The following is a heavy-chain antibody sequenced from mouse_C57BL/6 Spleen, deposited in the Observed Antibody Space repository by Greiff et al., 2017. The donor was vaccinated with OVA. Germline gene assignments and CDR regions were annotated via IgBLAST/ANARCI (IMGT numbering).Heavy chain of an antibody. CDR3: ARGGTGTDFAY. V-gene: IGHV1-61*01. D-gene: IGHD4-1*01. Sequence: QVQLQQPGAELVRPGSSVKLSCKASGYTFTSYWMDWVKQRPGQGLEWIGNIYPSDSETHYNQKFKDKATLTVDKSTSTAYMQLSSLTSEDSAVYYCARGGTGTDFAYWGQGTLVTVSA. CDR1: GYTFTSYW. CDR2: IYPSDSET. J-gene: IGHJ3*01.